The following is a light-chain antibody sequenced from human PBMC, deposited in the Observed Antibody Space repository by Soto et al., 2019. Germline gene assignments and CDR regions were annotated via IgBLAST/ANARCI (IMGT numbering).Light chain of an antibody. Sequence: DIRMTQSPSSLSASVGARVTITCLARQGISYYFAWYQQKLGKVPKLLIYAASTLQSEAPSRFSGSRSGTDFTLTISSLQPEDVATYYCQKYNSARWVFGPGTKVDIK. CDR3: QKYNSARWV. V-gene: IGKV1-27*01. CDR2: AAS. J-gene: IGKJ3*01. CDR1: QGISYY.